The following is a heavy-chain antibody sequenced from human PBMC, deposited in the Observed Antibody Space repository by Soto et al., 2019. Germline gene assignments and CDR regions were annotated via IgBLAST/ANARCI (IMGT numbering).Heavy chain of an antibody. CDR3: AKVRYSSPMGYYYGMDV. Sequence: QVQLEQSGGEVKKPGSSVKVSCKASRVTFSKFIVTWVRQAPGLGLEWVGGIIPIFGTANYAQKFQGSVTMTADESTSTSYMEVNNLRSEDTAVYYCAKVRYSSPMGYYYGMDVWGQGTTVTVSS. D-gene: IGHD6-19*01. V-gene: IGHV1-69*01. J-gene: IGHJ6*02. CDR1: RVTFSKFI. CDR2: IIPIFGTA.